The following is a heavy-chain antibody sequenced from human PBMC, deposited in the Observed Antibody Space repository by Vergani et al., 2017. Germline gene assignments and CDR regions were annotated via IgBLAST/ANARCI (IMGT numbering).Heavy chain of an antibody. CDR2: LHYTGTT. D-gene: IGHD3-3*01. J-gene: IGHJ5*02. V-gene: IGHV4-30-4*01. CDR3: ARVYYDFWSGYYKGGWFDP. CDR1: GASVSSDDCY. Sequence: QVHLLESGPGLVKPSQTLSLTCTVSGASVSSDDCYWSWIRQSPGKGLDWIGNLHYTGTTYYKPSLMGRVKMSIDASKNQFSLKLSSVTAADTAVYYCARVYYDFWSGYYKGGWFDPWGQGTLVTVSS.